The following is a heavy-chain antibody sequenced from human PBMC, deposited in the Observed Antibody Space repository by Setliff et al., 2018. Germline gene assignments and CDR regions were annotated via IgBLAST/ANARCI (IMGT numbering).Heavy chain of an antibody. J-gene: IGHJ6*02. CDR2: IQRTGST. Sequence: SETLSLTCIVSNYSISTDYYWGWIRQPPGKGLEWIGSIQRTGSTFYNPSLKSRVTISMDTSKNHFSLKLSSVTASDTAVYYCARVGKAYYGMDVWGQGTTVTVSS. CDR3: ARVGKAYYGMDV. V-gene: IGHV4-38-2*02. CDR1: NYSISTDYY.